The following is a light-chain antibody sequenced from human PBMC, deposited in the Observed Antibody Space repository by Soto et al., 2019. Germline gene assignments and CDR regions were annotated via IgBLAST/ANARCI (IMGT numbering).Light chain of an antibody. CDR3: QQSYSTPHT. CDR1: QSIATY. V-gene: IGKV1-39*01. J-gene: IGKJ2*01. CDR2: AAS. Sequence: DIQMTQSPSSLSASVGDRVTITCRASQSIATYLNWYQQKPGKAPKLLVHAASSLQSGVPSRFSGSGSGTAFTLIISSLQPEDFATYYCQQSYSTPHTFGQGTKLEIK.